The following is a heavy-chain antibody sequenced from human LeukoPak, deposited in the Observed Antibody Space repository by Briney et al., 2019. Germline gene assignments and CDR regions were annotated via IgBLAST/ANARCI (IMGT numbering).Heavy chain of an antibody. J-gene: IGHJ4*02. Sequence: SETLSLTCTVSGGSISSYYWSWIRQPAGKGLEWIGRIYTSGSTNYNPSLKSRVTTSVDTSKNQFSLKLSSVTAADTAVYYCARCRGYGDYNYFDYWGQGTLVTVSS. CDR1: GGSISSYY. V-gene: IGHV4-4*07. D-gene: IGHD4-17*01. CDR3: ARCRGYGDYNYFDY. CDR2: IYTSGST.